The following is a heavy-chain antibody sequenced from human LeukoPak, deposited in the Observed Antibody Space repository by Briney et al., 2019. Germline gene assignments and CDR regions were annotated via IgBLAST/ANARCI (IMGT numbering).Heavy chain of an antibody. Sequence: SETPSLTCTVSGGSISSDYWSWIRQPPGRGLEWIGYIYSSGSINYNPSLKSRVTISVDTSKNQFALSLSSVTAADTAVYYCAKSYFDYSTYYSYYFNLWGQGALITVSS. CDR2: IYSSGSI. V-gene: IGHV4-4*09. J-gene: IGHJ4*02. D-gene: IGHD4-11*01. CDR3: AKSYFDYSTYYSYYFNL. CDR1: GGSISSDY.